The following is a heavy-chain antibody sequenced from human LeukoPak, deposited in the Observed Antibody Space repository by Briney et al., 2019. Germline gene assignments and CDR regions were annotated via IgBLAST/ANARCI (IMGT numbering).Heavy chain of an antibody. D-gene: IGHD3-10*01. V-gene: IGHV1-69*13. CDR3: AREGVAYYFDY. CDR2: IIPIFGTA. Sequence: SVKVSCKASGYTFTSYYMYWVRQAPGQGLEWMGGIIPIFGTANYAQKFQGRVTITADESTSTAYMELSSLRSEDTAVYYCAREGVAYYFDYWGQGTLVTVSS. CDR1: GYTFTSYY. J-gene: IGHJ4*02.